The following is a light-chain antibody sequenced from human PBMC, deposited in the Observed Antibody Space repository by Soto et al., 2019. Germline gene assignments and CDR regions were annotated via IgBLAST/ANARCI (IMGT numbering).Light chain of an antibody. V-gene: IGKV2-30*02. Sequence: DVVMTQSPLSLPVTLGQPASISCRSSQSLVHNDANTYLFWFQQRPGQSPRRLIYKVSNRDSGVPDRFSGSGSGTDFTLKISRVEAEDVGVYYCMQETHWPHTFGQGTKLEIK. CDR3: MQETHWPHT. J-gene: IGKJ2*01. CDR1: QSLVHNDANTY. CDR2: KVS.